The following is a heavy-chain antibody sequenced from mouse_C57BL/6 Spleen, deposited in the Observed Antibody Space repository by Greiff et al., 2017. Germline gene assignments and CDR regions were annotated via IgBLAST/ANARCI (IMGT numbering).Heavy chain of an antibody. CDR3: ARGPITTVVATDYAMDY. D-gene: IGHD1-1*01. CDR1: GYTFTSYW. V-gene: IGHV1-72*01. J-gene: IGHJ4*01. Sequence: QVQLQQPGAELVKPGASVKLSCKASGYTFTSYWMHWVKQRPGRGLEWIGRIDPNSGGTKYNEKFKSKATLTVDKPSSTAYMQLSSLTSEDSAVYYCARGPITTVVATDYAMDYWGQGTSVTVSS. CDR2: IDPNSGGT.